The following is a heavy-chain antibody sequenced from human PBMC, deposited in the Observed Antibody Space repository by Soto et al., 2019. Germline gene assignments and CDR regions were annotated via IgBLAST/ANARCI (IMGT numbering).Heavy chain of an antibody. D-gene: IGHD6-13*01. CDR3: ARDRFIAAAGTGFDP. CDR1: GGTFSSYT. CDR2: IIPILGIA. Sequence: SVKVSCKASGGTFSSYTISWVRQAPGQGLEWMGRIIPILGIANYAQKLQGRVTITADTSTSTAYMELRSLRSDDTAVYYCARDRFIAAAGTGFDPWGQGTLVTVSS. J-gene: IGHJ5*02. V-gene: IGHV1-69*04.